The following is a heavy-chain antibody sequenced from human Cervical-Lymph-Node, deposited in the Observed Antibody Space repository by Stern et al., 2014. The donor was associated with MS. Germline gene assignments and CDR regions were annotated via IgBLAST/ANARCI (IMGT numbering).Heavy chain of an antibody. D-gene: IGHD6-25*01. V-gene: IGHV1-18*01. Sequence: VQLVQSGAELKKPGASVKVSCKASGYTFTSYGIRWVRQAPGQGLERMGRISAYNGKTNYATKLQGRVTMTTDTSTSTAYMELRSLRSDDTAVYYCAIVASSARSRVHGYWGQGTLVTVSS. CDR1: GYTFTSYG. CDR3: AIVASSARSRVHGY. CDR2: ISAYNGKT. J-gene: IGHJ4*02.